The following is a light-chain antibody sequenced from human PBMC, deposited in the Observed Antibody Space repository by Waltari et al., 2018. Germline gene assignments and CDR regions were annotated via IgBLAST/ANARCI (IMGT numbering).Light chain of an antibody. J-gene: IGLJ1*01. CDR2: DVS. V-gene: IGLV2-11*01. Sequence: QSALTQPRPVSGSPGHSVTISCIGTSSDVGGYNYVSWYQQHPGKAPKLMIYDVSKRPSGVPDRFSGSKSGNTASLTISGLQAEDEADYYCCSYAGSYTYVFGTGTKVTVL. CDR3: CSYAGSYTYV. CDR1: SSDVGGYNY.